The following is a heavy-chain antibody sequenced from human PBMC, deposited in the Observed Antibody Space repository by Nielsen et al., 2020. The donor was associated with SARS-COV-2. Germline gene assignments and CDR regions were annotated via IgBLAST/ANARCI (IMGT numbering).Heavy chain of an antibody. V-gene: IGHV3-9*01. J-gene: IGHJ3*02. D-gene: IGHD1-26*01. CDR3: ARGLGGSYSGAFDI. CDR1: GFTFDDYA. Sequence: GGSLRLSCAASGFTFDDYAMHWVRQAPGKGLEWVSGISWNSGSIGYADSVKGRFTISRDNAKNSLYLQMNSLRAEDTAVYYCARGLGGSYSGAFDIWGQGTMVTVSS. CDR2: ISWNSGSI.